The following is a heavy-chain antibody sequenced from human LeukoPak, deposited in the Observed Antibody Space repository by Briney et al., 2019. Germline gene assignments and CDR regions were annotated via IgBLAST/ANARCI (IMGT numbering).Heavy chain of an antibody. Sequence: GGSLRLSCAASGFTLSSYAMSWVSHAPEKGLEWVSSITSSSSNNCYADAVRGRFTISRDNAEHSLYLQMDSLRAEDTAVYYCARDGGATNFDYWGQGTLVTVSS. CDR2: ITSSSSNN. CDR3: ARDGGATNFDY. D-gene: IGHD1-26*01. CDR1: GFTLSSYA. J-gene: IGHJ4*02. V-gene: IGHV3-21*01.